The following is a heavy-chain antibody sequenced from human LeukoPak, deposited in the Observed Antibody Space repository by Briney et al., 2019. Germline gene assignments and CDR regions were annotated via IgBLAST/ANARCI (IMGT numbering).Heavy chain of an antibody. Sequence: GGSLRLSCAASGFTFSSYAMGWVRQAPGKGLEWASAISGSGGSTYYADSVKGRFTISRDNSKNTLYLQMNSLRAEDTAVYYCAKPAVAGTYLSGSDYWGQGTLVTVSS. V-gene: IGHV3-23*01. D-gene: IGHD6-19*01. J-gene: IGHJ4*02. CDR2: ISGSGGST. CDR1: GFTFSSYA. CDR3: AKPAVAGTYLSGSDY.